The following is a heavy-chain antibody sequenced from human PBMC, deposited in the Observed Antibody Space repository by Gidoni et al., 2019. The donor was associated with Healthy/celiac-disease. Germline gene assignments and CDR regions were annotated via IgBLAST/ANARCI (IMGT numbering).Heavy chain of an antibody. CDR1: GFTFGAYY. CDR3: ARGGKCYFDY. CDR2: ITSSHSTI. Sequence: QVQLVESGGGWVKPGGSLRLSCADSGFTFGAYYMSWVRQHPGKGLVCVSYITSSHSTIYHADSVKGLFTISRDNAKNSLYLQMTSLRAEDTAGYYCARGGKCYFDYWGQGTLVTVSS. J-gene: IGHJ4*02. D-gene: IGHD2-15*01. V-gene: IGHV3-11*01.